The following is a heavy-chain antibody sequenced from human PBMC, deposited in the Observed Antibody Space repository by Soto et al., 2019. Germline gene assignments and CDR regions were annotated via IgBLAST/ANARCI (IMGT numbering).Heavy chain of an antibody. D-gene: IGHD6-25*01. CDR3: ASGLAADGA. V-gene: IGHV1-3*01. Sequence: QVQLVQSGAEVKKPGASVKVSCTASGYTFTHYAIHWVRHAPGQRLEWMGFINAGSGNTKYSQTFQGRLTFTKDTSASTAYMDLRSLRSEDTAIYYCASGLAADGAWGQGTLVTASS. J-gene: IGHJ5*02. CDR1: GYTFTHYA. CDR2: INAGSGNT.